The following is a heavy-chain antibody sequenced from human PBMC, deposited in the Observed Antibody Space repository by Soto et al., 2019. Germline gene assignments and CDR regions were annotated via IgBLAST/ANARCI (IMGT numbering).Heavy chain of an antibody. V-gene: IGHV4-59*01. Sequence: QVQLQESGPGLVKPSETLSLTCTVSGDSISSYYWSWIRQPPGKGLEWIGHIYYSGSTNYNPSLKSRVSISVDTSKNQFSLELSSVTAADTAVYYCSRAQYYYDSSGHLDYWGQGTLVTVSS. CDR1: GDSISSYY. CDR2: IYYSGST. J-gene: IGHJ4*02. CDR3: SRAQYYYDSSGHLDY. D-gene: IGHD3-22*01.